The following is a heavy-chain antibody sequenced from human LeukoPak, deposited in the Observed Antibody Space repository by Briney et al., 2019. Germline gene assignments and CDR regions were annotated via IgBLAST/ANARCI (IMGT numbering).Heavy chain of an antibody. CDR2: ISGSGGSS. CDR1: GFTFSSNA. J-gene: IGHJ4*02. D-gene: IGHD6-13*01. V-gene: IGHV3-23*01. CDR3: AKDAVGPAYSSSWYEFDS. Sequence: GGSLRLSCAASGFTFSSNAMSWVRQAPGKGLEWVSCISGSGGSSHYADSVKGRFTISRDNSKNTLYLQMNSLRAEDTAVYYCAKDAVGPAYSSSWYEFDSWGQGTLVTVSS.